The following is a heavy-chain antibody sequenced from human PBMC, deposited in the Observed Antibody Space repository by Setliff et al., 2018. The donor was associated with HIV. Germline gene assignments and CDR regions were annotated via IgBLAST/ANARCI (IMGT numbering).Heavy chain of an antibody. Sequence: PSETLSLTCAVYGESLSGYYWSWIRQPPGKGLEWIGEVTHTRATNYNPSLKSRLTISLDTSKNQFSLQVTSVTAADTAVYYCARDPYCPNTCYEDFTFDSWGQGTLVTVSS. J-gene: IGHJ4*02. CDR1: GESLSGYY. D-gene: IGHD2-8*01. V-gene: IGHV4-34*01. CDR3: ARDPYCPNTCYEDFTFDS. CDR2: VTHTRAT.